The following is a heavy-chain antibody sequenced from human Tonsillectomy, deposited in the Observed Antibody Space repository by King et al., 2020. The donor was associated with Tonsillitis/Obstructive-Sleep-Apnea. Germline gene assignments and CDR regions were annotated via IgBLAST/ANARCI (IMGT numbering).Heavy chain of an antibody. CDR2: MYYSGST. CDR3: ARSADPYNWFDP. J-gene: IGHJ5*02. Sequence: QLQESGPGLVKPSETLSLTCTVSGGSISSSSSYWGWIRQPPGQGLEWIVSMYYSGSTYYNPSLKSRVNIFVDTSKNQFSLKLSSVTAADTAVYYCARSADPYNWFDPWGQGTLVTVSS. CDR1: GGSISSSSSY. V-gene: IGHV4-39*01.